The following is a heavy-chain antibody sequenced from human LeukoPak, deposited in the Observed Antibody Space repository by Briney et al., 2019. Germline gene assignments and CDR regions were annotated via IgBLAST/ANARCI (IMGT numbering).Heavy chain of an antibody. V-gene: IGHV3-48*02. CDR2: LRSSGDTI. J-gene: IGHJ4*02. CDR3: ARDPEALDY. Sequence: GGCLRLSCAASGFTFSGYSMNWVRQAPGKGLEWVAYLRSSGDTIYYADSVKGRFTISRDIAKNSLYLQMSSLRDEDTAVYYCARDPEALDYWGQGTLVTVSS. CDR1: GFTFSGYS.